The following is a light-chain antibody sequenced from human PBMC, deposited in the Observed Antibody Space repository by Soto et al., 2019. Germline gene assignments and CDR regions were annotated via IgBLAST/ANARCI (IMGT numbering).Light chain of an antibody. CDR1: QSVSSSY. CDR2: GAS. J-gene: IGKJ4*01. CDR3: QQYGSSPLT. V-gene: IGKV3-20*01. Sequence: IVLTQSPGTLSLSPGEIATLSCRASQSVSSSYLAWYQQKPGQAPRLLIYGASIRATGIPDRFSGSWSGTDFTLTISILEPEDFAVYYCQQYGSSPLTFGGGTKVEIK.